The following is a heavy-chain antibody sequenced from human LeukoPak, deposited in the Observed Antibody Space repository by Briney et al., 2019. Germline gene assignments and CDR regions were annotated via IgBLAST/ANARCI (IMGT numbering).Heavy chain of an antibody. J-gene: IGHJ4*02. CDR1: GFTFNNYA. V-gene: IGHV4-4*02. D-gene: IGHD6-13*01. CDR2: ISYSGST. CDR3: TRDLSSAWFYY. Sequence: GSLRLSCAASGFTFNNYALHWVRQAPGKGLEWIGTISYSGSTYYNPSLKSRVTISVDMSKNQVSLKLSSVTAADTAVYYCTRDLSSAWFYYWGQGTLVTVSS.